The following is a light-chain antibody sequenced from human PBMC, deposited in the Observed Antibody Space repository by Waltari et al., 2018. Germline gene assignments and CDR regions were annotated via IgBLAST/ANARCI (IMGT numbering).Light chain of an antibody. V-gene: IGLV1-47*01. CDR3: AAWDDSLSGRV. J-gene: IGLJ3*02. CDR1: RSNIGSNY. Sequence: QSVLTQPPSASGTPGQRVTISCSGSRSNIGSNYVYWYQQLPGTAPKLLIYRNKQWPSGVPDRSSGSKSGTSASLAISGLRSEDEADYYCAAWDDSLSGRVFGGGTKLTVL. CDR2: RNK.